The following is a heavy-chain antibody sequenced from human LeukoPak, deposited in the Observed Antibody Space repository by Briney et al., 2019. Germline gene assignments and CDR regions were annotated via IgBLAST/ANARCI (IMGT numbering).Heavy chain of an antibody. V-gene: IGHV4-59*01. CDR3: AREIGVQLWSLNWFDP. Sequence: SETLSLTCTVSGGPISSYYWSWIRQPPGKGLEWIGYIYYSVSTNYNPSLKSRVTISVDTSKNQFSLKLSSVTAADTAVYYCAREIGVQLWSLNWFDPWGQGTLVTVSS. J-gene: IGHJ5*02. D-gene: IGHD5-18*01. CDR1: GGPISSYY. CDR2: IYYSVST.